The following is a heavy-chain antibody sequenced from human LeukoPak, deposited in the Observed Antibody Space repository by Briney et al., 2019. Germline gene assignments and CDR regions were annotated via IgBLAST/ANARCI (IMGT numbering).Heavy chain of an antibody. J-gene: IGHJ4*02. CDR3: ARGLRDYYGSGSYYNAPSYYFDY. V-gene: IGHV3-13*04. Sequence: GGSLRLSCAASGFTFSSYDMHWVRQATGKGLEWVSAIGTAGDTYYPGSVKGRFTISRENAKNSLYLQMNSLRAGDTAVYYCARGLRDYYGSGSYYNAPSYYFDYWGQGTLVTVSS. D-gene: IGHD3-10*01. CDR2: IGTAGDT. CDR1: GFTFSSYD.